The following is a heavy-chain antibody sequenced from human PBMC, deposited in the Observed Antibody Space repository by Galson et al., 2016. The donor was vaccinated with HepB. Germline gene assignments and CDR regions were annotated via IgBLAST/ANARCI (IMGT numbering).Heavy chain of an antibody. J-gene: IGHJ4*02. CDR1: GLTFNDAW. V-gene: IGHV3-15*01. Sequence: SLRLSCATSGLTFNDAWMTWVRQAPGKGLEWVGRIKSKIDGGTREYAKPVKGRFTISTDDSKNTVYLQMNSLITEDTAVYYCTTMLGYYSSTSCWGQGTLVTVSS. CDR2: IKSKIDGGTR. CDR3: TTMLGYYSSTSC. D-gene: IGHD2-2*01.